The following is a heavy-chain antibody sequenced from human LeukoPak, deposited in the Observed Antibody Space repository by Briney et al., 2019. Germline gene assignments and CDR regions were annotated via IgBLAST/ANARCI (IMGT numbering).Heavy chain of an antibody. Sequence: PGGSLGLSCAASGFTFDDYGMSWVRQAPGKGLEWVSGINWNGGSTGYADSVKGRFTISRDNAKNSLYLQMNSLRAEDTALYYCARASMRRFQITYYYDSSAPGDAFDIWGQGTMVTVSS. J-gene: IGHJ3*02. CDR2: INWNGGST. D-gene: IGHD3-22*01. CDR3: ARASMRRFQITYYYDSSAPGDAFDI. V-gene: IGHV3-20*04. CDR1: GFTFDDYG.